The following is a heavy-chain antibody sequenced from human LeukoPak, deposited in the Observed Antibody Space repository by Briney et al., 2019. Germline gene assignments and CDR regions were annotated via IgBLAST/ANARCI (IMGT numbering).Heavy chain of an antibody. Sequence: SETLSLTCTVSGGSISSSSYYWGWIRQPPGKGLEWIGSIYYSGSTNYNPSLKSRVAMSVDTSKNQFSLKLSSVTAADTAVYYCAREFQPYSSGWYYFDYWGQGTLVTVSS. J-gene: IGHJ4*02. D-gene: IGHD6-19*01. V-gene: IGHV4-39*07. CDR3: AREFQPYSSGWYYFDY. CDR2: IYYSGST. CDR1: GGSISSSSYY.